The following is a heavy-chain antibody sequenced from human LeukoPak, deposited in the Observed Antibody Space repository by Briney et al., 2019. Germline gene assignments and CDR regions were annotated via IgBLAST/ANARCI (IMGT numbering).Heavy chain of an antibody. CDR3: AISPSVAPLAFDY. Sequence: PGGSLRLSCAVSGITVSRDYMSWVRQAPGKGLEWVSLIYSGGSAYYADSVKGRSTISRDNSKNTLDLQMNSLRAEDTAVYYCAISPSVAPLAFDYWGQGTVVTVSS. V-gene: IGHV3-66*01. CDR2: IYSGGSA. D-gene: IGHD5-12*01. CDR1: GITVSRDY. J-gene: IGHJ4*02.